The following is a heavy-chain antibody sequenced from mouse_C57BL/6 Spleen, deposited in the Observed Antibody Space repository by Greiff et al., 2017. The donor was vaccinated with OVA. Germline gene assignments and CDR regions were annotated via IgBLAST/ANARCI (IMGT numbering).Heavy chain of an antibody. D-gene: IGHD1-1*01. V-gene: IGHV1-55*01. CDR2: IYPGSGST. Sequence: VQLQQSGAELVKPGASVKMSCKASGYTFTSYWITWVKQRPGQGLEWIGDIYPGSGSTNYNEKFKSKATLTVDTSSSTAYMQLSSLTSEDSAVYYCARSPITTVVAQWYFDVWGTGTTVTVSS. CDR1: GYTFTSYW. CDR3: ARSPITTVVAQWYFDV. J-gene: IGHJ1*03.